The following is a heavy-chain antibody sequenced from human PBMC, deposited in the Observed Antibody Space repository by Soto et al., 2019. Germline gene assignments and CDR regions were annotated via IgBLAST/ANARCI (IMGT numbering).Heavy chain of an antibody. CDR2: ISYDGSNK. Sequence: GGSLRLSCAASGFPFDTYAMHWVLQAPGKGLEWVAVISYDGSNKYYADSVKGRFTISRHNSKNTLYLQMNSLRAEDTAVYYCASAYYDILTGYYHEFDYWGQGTLVTVSS. CDR1: GFPFDTYA. V-gene: IGHV3-30-3*01. CDR3: ASAYYDILTGYYHEFDY. J-gene: IGHJ4*02. D-gene: IGHD3-9*01.